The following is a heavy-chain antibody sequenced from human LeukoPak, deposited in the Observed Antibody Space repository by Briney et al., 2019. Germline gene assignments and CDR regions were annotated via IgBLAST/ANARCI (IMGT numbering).Heavy chain of an antibody. CDR1: GGSFSGYL. CDR3: AREAAAGYRSFDY. Sequence: PSETLSLTCGVSGGSFSGYLWSWVRQAPGKGLEWIGEINYNGENTNYNPSLKSRVSMSVDTAKNQFSLNLTSVTAADTAIYYCAREAAAGYRSFDYWGQGTLVTVSS. J-gene: IGHJ4*02. D-gene: IGHD6-13*01. V-gene: IGHV4-34*01. CDR2: INYNGENT.